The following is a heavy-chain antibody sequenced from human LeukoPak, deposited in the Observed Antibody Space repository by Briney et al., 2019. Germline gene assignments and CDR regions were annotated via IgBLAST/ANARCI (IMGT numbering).Heavy chain of an antibody. Sequence: PGGSLRLSCAASGFTFRSNAMSWVRQAPGKGLEWVSAISGGGVNTHYADSVKGRFTISRDNSKNTLYLQMNSLRAEDTAVYYCARDNWNYDYYYYYGMDVWGQGTTVTVSS. J-gene: IGHJ6*02. V-gene: IGHV3-23*01. D-gene: IGHD1-7*01. CDR3: ARDNWNYDYYYYYGMDV. CDR2: ISGGGVNT. CDR1: GFTFRSNA.